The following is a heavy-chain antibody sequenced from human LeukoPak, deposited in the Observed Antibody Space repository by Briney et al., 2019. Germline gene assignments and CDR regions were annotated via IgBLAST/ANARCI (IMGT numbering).Heavy chain of an antibody. Sequence: ASVKVSCKASGYTFTSYDINRVRQATGQGLEWMGWMNPNSGNTGYAQKFQGRVTMTRNTSISTAYMELSSLRSEDTAVYYCARGFLGVYSSGWFDAFDIWGQGTMVTVSS. J-gene: IGHJ3*02. D-gene: IGHD6-19*01. CDR2: MNPNSGNT. CDR3: ARGFLGVYSSGWFDAFDI. V-gene: IGHV1-8*01. CDR1: GYTFTSYD.